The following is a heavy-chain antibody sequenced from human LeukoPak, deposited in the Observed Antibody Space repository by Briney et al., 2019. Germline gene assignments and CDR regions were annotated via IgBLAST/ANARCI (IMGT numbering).Heavy chain of an antibody. Sequence: ASVTVSCKASGYTFTSYYMYWVRQAPGQGLEWMGIINPSGGSTSYAQKFQGRVTMTRDTSTSTVYMELSSLRSEDTAVYYCARGVGSSWYGVGNWFDPWGQGTLVTVSS. CDR2: INPSGGST. J-gene: IGHJ5*02. V-gene: IGHV1-46*01. CDR1: GYTFTSYY. CDR3: ARGVGSSWYGVGNWFDP. D-gene: IGHD6-13*01.